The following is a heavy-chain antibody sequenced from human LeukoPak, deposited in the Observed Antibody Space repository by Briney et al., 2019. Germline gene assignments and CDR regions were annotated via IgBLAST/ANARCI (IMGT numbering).Heavy chain of an antibody. CDR2: IYYSGST. J-gene: IGHJ4*02. CDR3: ARLPEDFWSESRLDY. V-gene: IGHV4-39*01. D-gene: IGHD3-3*01. CDR1: GGSISSSSYY. Sequence: PSETLSLTCTVSGGSISSSSYYWGWIRQPPGKGLEWIGSIYYSGSTYYNPSLKSRVTISVDTSKNQFSLKLSSVTAADTAVYYCARLPEDFWSESRLDYWGQGTLVTVSS.